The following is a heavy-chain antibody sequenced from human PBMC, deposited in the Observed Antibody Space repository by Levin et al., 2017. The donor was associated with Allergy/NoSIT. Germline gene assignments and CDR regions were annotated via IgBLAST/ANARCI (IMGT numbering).Heavy chain of an antibody. CDR2: ISWNSGSI. CDR1: GFTFDDYA. CDR3: AKDIGRYSGSYYYFDY. D-gene: IGHD1-26*01. J-gene: IGHJ4*02. Sequence: QTGGSLRLSCAASGFTFDDYAMHWVRQAPGKGLEWVSGISWNSGSIGYADSVKGRFTISRDNAKNSLYLQMNSLRAEDTALYYCAKDIGRYSGSYYYFDYWGQGTLVTVSS. V-gene: IGHV3-9*01.